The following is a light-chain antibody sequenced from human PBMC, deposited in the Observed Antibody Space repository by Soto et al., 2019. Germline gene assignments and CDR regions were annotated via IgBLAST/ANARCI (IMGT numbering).Light chain of an antibody. V-gene: IGKV1-9*01. Sequence: DIQLTQSPSFLPASVGDRVTITCRASQGISNYLAWYQQKPGKAPGLLIYAASTLQRGVSSRFSGSGSGTEFTLTISSLKPEDFATYYCQQLNSYPLTVGGGTKVEIK. CDR1: QGISNY. CDR3: QQLNSYPLT. CDR2: AAS. J-gene: IGKJ4*01.